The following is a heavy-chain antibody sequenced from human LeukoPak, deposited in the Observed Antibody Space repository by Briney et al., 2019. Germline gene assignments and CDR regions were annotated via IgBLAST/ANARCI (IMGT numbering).Heavy chain of an antibody. CDR2: INWNGGST. CDR1: GFTFDDYG. Sequence: GGSLRLSCAASGFTFDDYGMSWVRQAPGKGLEWVSGINWNGGSTGYADSVKGRFTISRDNAKNSLYLQMNSLRAEDTAVYYCATTRYYYDSSGYSNFDYWGQGTLVTVSS. J-gene: IGHJ4*02. CDR3: ATTRYYYDSSGYSNFDY. D-gene: IGHD3-22*01. V-gene: IGHV3-20*04.